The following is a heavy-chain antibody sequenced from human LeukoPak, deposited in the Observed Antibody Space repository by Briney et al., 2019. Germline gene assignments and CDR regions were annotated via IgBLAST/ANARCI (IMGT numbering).Heavy chain of an antibody. CDR1: KFIFSHYG. D-gene: IGHD2-2*01. J-gene: IGHJ4*02. CDR3: VSFYETH. CDR2: ISSDGGTK. Sequence: GGSLRLSCTASKFIFSHYGMQWVRQAPGKGLEWVAVISSDGGTKIYADSVKGRFTISKDNAKNTVYLQMNNLRAEDTAVYYCVSFYETHWGRGTLVTVSS. V-gene: IGHV3-30*03.